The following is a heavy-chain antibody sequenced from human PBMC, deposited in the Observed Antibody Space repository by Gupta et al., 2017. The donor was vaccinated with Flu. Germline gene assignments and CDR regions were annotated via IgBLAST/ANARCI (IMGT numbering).Heavy chain of an antibody. V-gene: IGHV1-69*08. CDR3: AREGGEVYYYGMDV. Sequence: QVQLVQSGAEVKKPGSSVKVSCKASGGTFTSYTISWVGEAPGQGLEWMGRIIPILGIANYAQKVQGRVTITADKSTSTAYTELRSMRSEDTAVYYCAREGGEVYYYGMDVWGQGTTVTVYS. J-gene: IGHJ6*02. D-gene: IGHD2-21*01. CDR2: IIPILGIA. CDR1: GGTFTSYT.